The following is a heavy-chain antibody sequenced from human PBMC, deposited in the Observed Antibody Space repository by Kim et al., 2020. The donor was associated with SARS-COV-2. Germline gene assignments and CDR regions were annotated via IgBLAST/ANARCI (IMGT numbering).Heavy chain of an antibody. D-gene: IGHD3-22*01. J-gene: IGHJ4*02. CDR2: ST. Sequence: STQSTPSLKSRVTISVDTSKNQFSLKLSSVTAADTAVYYCARAHSGYYDYWGQGTLVTVSS. CDR3: ARAHSGYYDY. V-gene: IGHV4-34*01.